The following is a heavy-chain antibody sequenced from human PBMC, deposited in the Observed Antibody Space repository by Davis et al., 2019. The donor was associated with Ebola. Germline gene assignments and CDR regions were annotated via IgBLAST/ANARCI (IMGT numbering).Heavy chain of an antibody. CDR2: ISGSGGST. V-gene: IGHV3-23*01. Sequence: GGSLRLSCTASGFTFSSYAMTWVRQAPGKGLEWVSAISGSGGSTYYADSVKGRFTISRDNSKNTLYLQMNSLRAEDTAVYYCAKVPTVTTAPYDYWGQGTLVTVSS. CDR3: AKVPTVTTAPYDY. CDR1: GFTFSSYA. D-gene: IGHD4-17*01. J-gene: IGHJ4*02.